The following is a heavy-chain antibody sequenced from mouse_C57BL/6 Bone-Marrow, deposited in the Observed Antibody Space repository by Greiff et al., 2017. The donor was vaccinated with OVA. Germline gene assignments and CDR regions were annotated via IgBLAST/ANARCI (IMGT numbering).Heavy chain of an antibody. Sequence: EVQVVESGGGLVQPGESLKLSCESNEYEFPSHDMSWVRKTPEKRLELVAAINSDGGSTYYPDTMERRFIISRDNTKKTLYLQMNSLRYEDTAVYYCARPYGNYPYYYAMDYWGQGTSVTVSS. CDR1: EYEFPSHD. V-gene: IGHV5-2*01. CDR2: INSDGGST. D-gene: IGHD2-1*01. CDR3: ARPYGNYPYYYAMDY. J-gene: IGHJ4*01.